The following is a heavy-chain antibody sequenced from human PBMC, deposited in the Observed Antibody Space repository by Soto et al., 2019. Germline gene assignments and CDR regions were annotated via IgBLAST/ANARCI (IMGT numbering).Heavy chain of an antibody. Sequence: PSETLSLTCTVSGGSISSYYWSWIRQPPGKGLEWIGYIYYSGSTNYNPSLKSRVTISVDTSKNQFSLKLSSVTAADTAVYYCARGSGYSYGLLDYWGQGTLVTVSS. CDR2: IYYSGST. CDR3: ARGSGYSYGLLDY. J-gene: IGHJ4*02. CDR1: GGSISSYY. V-gene: IGHV4-59*01. D-gene: IGHD5-18*01.